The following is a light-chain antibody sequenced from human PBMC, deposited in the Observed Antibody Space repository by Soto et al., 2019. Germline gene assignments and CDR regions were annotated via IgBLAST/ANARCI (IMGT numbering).Light chain of an antibody. V-gene: IGLV2-11*01. Sequence: ALTQPRSVSGSPGQSVTISCTGTTMNFVGXKXVXXYQEXPGXAXXIXXSEVVNRPSRVSNPIFGSKSGKTASLNLSGVEAEAEADYYCVSYTARSVYVFGAGTKGHRP. CDR3: VSYTARSVYV. CDR2: EVV. J-gene: IGLJ1*01. CDR1: TMNFVGXKX.